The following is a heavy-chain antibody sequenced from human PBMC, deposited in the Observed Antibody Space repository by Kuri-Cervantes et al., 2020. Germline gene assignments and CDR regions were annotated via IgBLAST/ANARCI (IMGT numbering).Heavy chain of an antibody. CDR3: ARETPFPGRGSCRGFDY. V-gene: IGHV4-30-4*01. D-gene: IGHD2-15*01. CDR2: IYYSGST. J-gene: IGHJ4*02. CDR1: GGSISSGDYY. Sequence: LRLSCTVSGGSISSGDYYWSWIRQPPGKGLEWIGYIYYSGSTYYNPSLKSRVTISVDTSKNQFSLKLSSVTAADTAVYYCARETPFPGRGSCRGFDYWGQGTLVTVSS.